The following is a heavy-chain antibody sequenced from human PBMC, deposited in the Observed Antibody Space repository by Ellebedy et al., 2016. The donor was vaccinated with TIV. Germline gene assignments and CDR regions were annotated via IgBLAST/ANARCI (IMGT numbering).Heavy chain of an antibody. Sequence: MPGGSLRLSCTVSGGSISSYYWSWIRQPAGKGLEWIGRIYTSGSTNYNPSPKSRVTMSVDTSKNQFSLKLSSVTAADTAVYYCASGYSSGWLDYWGQGTLVTVSS. V-gene: IGHV4-4*07. J-gene: IGHJ4*02. CDR3: ASGYSSGWLDY. CDR1: GGSISSYY. CDR2: IYTSGST. D-gene: IGHD6-19*01.